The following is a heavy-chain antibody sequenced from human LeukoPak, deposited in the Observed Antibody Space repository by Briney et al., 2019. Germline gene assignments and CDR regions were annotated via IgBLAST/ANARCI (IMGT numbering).Heavy chain of an antibody. D-gene: IGHD2-8*01. CDR1: GFTFSSYW. V-gene: IGHV3-7*05. CDR3: ARTLRLNTPRAFDI. Sequence: PGGSLRLSCVVSGFTFSSYWMNCVRQAPGKGLDWVANIHEDGSDKYYVDSVKGRFTISRDNVKNSLYLQMNSLRAEDTAVYYCARTLRLNTPRAFDIWGQGTKVTVSS. J-gene: IGHJ3*02. CDR2: IHEDGSDK.